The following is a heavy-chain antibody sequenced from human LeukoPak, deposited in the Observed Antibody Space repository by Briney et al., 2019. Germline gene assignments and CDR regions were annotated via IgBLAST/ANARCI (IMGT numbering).Heavy chain of an antibody. CDR1: GGSISNYY. CDR3: ARDDYGGNSAAFDI. V-gene: IGHV4-59*12. Sequence: SETLSLTCTVSGGSISNYYWSWIRQPPGKGLEWIGYIYYSGTTNYNPSLKSRVTISVDTSKSQFSLKLSSVTAADTAVYYCARDDYGGNSAAFDIWGQGTMVTVSS. D-gene: IGHD4-23*01. J-gene: IGHJ3*02. CDR2: IYYSGTT.